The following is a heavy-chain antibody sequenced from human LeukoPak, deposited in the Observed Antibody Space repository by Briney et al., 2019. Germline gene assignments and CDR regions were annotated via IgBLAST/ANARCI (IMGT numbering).Heavy chain of an antibody. V-gene: IGHV4-30-4*01. J-gene: IGHJ4*02. CDR2: IYYSGTT. Sequence: SQTLSLTCNVSGGSISSGDYFWSWIRQPPGKGLEWIGCIYYSGTTYYNPSLKSRVTMFVDMSKNQFSLRLSSVTAADTAVYYCARHRAYSSSSPFDYWGQGTLVTVSS. CDR1: GGSISSGDYF. CDR3: ARHRAYSSSSPFDY. D-gene: IGHD6-6*01.